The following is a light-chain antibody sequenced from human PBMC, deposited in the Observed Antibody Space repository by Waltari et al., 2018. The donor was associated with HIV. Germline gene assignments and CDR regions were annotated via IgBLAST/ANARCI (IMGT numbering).Light chain of an antibody. CDR3: QLYGSSPPIT. J-gene: IGKJ5*01. Sequence: ENVLTQSPGTLSLSPGERVTLSCRASQSVSSSQAPHLWCIQQGHCIPDRFSGSGSGTDFTLTISRLEPEDFAVYYCQLYGSSPPITFGQGTRLEIK. CDR1: QSVSS. V-gene: IGKV3-20*01. CDR2: CI.